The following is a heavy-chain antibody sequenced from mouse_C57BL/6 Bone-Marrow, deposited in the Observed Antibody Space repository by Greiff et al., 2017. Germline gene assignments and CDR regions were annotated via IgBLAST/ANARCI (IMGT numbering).Heavy chain of an antibody. CDR1: GYTFTSYW. D-gene: IGHD2-5*01. CDR3: ARSPYYSNYYFDY. J-gene: IGHJ2*01. CDR2: IYPSDSET. Sequence: QVQLQQPGAGLVRPGSSVKLSCKASGYTFTSYWMDWVKQRPGQGLEWIGNIYPSDSETHYNQKFKDKATLTVDKSSSTAYMQLSSLTSEDSAVYYCARSPYYSNYYFDYWGQGTTLTVSS. V-gene: IGHV1-61*01.